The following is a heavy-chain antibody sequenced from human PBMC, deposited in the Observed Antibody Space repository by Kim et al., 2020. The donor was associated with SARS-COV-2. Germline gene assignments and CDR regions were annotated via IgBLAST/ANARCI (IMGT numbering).Heavy chain of an antibody. CDR1: GYTFTGYN. D-gene: IGHD2-21*02. CDR3: ARGGYGDGGY. Sequence: ASVKVSCKASGYTFTGYNLHWVRQVPGQGLEWMGWINPNSGGTNYAQKFQGRVTMTRDTSISTAYMELSRLRSDDTAIYYCARGGYGDGGYWGQGTLVTVSS. CDR2: INPNSGGT. J-gene: IGHJ4*02. V-gene: IGHV1-2*02.